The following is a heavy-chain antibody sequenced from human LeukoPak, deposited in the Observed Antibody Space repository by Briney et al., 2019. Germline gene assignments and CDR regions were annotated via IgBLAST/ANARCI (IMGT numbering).Heavy chain of an antibody. CDR2: ISSDSGTV. CDR1: GFIFSSYA. CDR3: ARDKLGIDY. V-gene: IGHV3-48*01. D-gene: IGHD7-27*01. J-gene: IGHJ4*02. Sequence: GGSLRLSCAASGFIFSSYAMNWVRQAPGKGLEWISYISSDSGTVYYADSMKGRFTISRDNAKNSLYLQMNSLRADDTAVYFCARDKLGIDYWGQGTLVTASS.